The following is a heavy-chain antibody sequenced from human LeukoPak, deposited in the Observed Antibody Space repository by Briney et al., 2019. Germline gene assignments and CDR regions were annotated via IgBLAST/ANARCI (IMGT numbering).Heavy chain of an antibody. J-gene: IGHJ4*02. Sequence: ASVKVSCKASGYTFTYFGLSWVRQAPGQGLEWLGSISVHNGNTKYAPKFQGRVTITTDTSTSTAYLELRSLRSDDTAVYDCARGLYDGDYWGQGSLVTVSS. CDR1: GYTFTYFG. D-gene: IGHD3-22*01. CDR2: ISVHNGNT. V-gene: IGHV1-18*01. CDR3: ARGLYDGDY.